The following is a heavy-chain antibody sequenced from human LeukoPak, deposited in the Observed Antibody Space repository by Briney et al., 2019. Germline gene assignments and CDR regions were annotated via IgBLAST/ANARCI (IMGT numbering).Heavy chain of an antibody. Sequence: SETLSLTCTVSGGSISSSSYYWGWIRQPPGKGLEWIGSIYYSGSTYYNPSLKSRVTISVDTSKNQFSLKLSSVTAADTAVYYCARESGYVVNWFDPWGQGTLVTVSS. D-gene: IGHD3-16*01. CDR2: IYYSGST. J-gene: IGHJ5*02. CDR3: ARESGYVVNWFDP. CDR1: GGSISSSSYY. V-gene: IGHV4-39*02.